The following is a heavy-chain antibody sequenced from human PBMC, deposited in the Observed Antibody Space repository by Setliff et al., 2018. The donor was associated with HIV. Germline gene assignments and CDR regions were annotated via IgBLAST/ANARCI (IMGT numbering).Heavy chain of an antibody. CDR1: GGTFSSYA. D-gene: IGHD3-3*01. CDR3: ASLEGLEKTRGEESDS. CDR2: IIPIFGTA. J-gene: IGHJ4*02. Sequence: SVKVSCKASGGTFSSYAISWVRQAPGQGLEWMGGIIPIFGTANYAQKFQGRVTITTDESTSTAYMELSSLRSEDTAVYYCASLEGLEKTRGEESDSWGRGTLVTVSS. V-gene: IGHV1-69*05.